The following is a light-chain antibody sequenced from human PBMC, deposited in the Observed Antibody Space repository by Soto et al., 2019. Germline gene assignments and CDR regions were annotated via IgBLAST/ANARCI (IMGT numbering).Light chain of an antibody. J-gene: IGLJ2*01. CDR1: SGXSXSA. CDR2: LNSDGSH. Sequence: QLVLTQSPSASASLGASVKLTCXLXSGXSXSAIAWHQQQPEKGPRYLMKLNSDGSHSKGDGIPDRFSGSSSGAERYLTISSLQSEDEADYDCQTWGTGTYVVFGGGTKLTVL. V-gene: IGLV4-69*01. CDR3: QTWGTGTYVV.